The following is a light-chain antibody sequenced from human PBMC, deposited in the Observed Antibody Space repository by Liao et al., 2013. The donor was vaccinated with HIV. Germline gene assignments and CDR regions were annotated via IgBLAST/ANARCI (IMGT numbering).Light chain of an antibody. CDR1: NIESKS. CDR3: QVWDTSSDHWV. Sequence: SYVLTQPPSVSVAPGKTARITCGGNNIESKSVHWYQQKPGQAPVLVIYYDSDRPSGIPERFSGSNSGNTATLTISRVEPGDEADYYCQVWDTSSDHWVFGGGTKLTVL. J-gene: IGLJ3*02. CDR2: YDS. V-gene: IGLV3-21*04.